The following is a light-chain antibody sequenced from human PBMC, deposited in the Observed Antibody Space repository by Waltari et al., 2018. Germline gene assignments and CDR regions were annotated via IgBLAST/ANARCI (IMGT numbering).Light chain of an antibody. CDR2: QDS. Sequence: SYELTQPPSVSVSQGQTARNTCSGEALPRKYTYWYQQKPGQAPVLVISQDSERPSGIPERFSGSSSGTTVTLTISGVQAEDEADYYCQSADSSISYVVFGGGTKLTVL. J-gene: IGLJ2*01. V-gene: IGLV3-25*03. CDR1: ALPRKY. CDR3: QSADSSISYVV.